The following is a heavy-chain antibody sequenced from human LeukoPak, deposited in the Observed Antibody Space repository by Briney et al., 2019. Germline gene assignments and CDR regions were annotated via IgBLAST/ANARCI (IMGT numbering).Heavy chain of an antibody. J-gene: IGHJ5*02. CDR2: IDPLSGGP. V-gene: IGHV1-2*02. CDR3: AREGIKIFGGWAPFDP. CDR1: GYTFTDNY. Sequence: ASVKVSCKASGYTFTDNYIHWVRQAPGQGLEWMGWIDPLSGGPMYAQKFQGRVTMTRDTSLSTAYIELNGLKSDDTAIYYCAREGIKIFGGWAPFDPWGQGTLVTVS. D-gene: IGHD3-3*01.